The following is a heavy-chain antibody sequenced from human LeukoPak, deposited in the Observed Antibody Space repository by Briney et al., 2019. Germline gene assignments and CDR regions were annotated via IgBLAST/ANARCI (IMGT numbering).Heavy chain of an antibody. J-gene: IGHJ4*02. D-gene: IGHD6-19*01. CDR2: TSGSGGST. Sequence: ASVKVSCKASGGTFSSYAISWVRQAPGKGLECVSVTSGSGGSTYSADSVKGRFTISRDNTKNTLYLQMNSLRTEGTAVYYCARGGLGSAFDNWGQGTLVTVSS. V-gene: IGHV3-23*01. CDR3: ARGGLGSAFDN. CDR1: GGTFSSYA.